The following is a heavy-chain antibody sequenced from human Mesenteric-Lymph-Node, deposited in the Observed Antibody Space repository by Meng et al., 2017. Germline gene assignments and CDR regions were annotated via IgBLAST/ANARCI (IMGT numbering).Heavy chain of an antibody. Sequence: ASVKVSCKASGYTFTGYYMHWVRQATGQGLEWMGWMNPNSGNTGYAQKFQGRVTMTRNTSISTAYMELSSLRSEDTAVYYCARYSSATGAPYWGQGTLVTVSS. CDR1: GYTFTGYY. D-gene: IGHD3-10*01. J-gene: IGHJ4*02. CDR2: MNPNSGNT. V-gene: IGHV1-8*02. CDR3: ARYSSATGAPY.